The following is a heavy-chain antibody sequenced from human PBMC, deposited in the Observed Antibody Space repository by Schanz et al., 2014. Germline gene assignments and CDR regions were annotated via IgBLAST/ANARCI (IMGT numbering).Heavy chain of an antibody. CDR3: AKHVRSLTGNDY. Sequence: EVQLVESGGGLVQPGGSLRLSCAASGFTFSAYAMTWVRRAPGKGLEWVAGIGGSGDSTHYADSVKGRFIISRDNSKNTLYLQVNSLRAEDTAVYYCAKHVRSLTGNDYWGQGALVTVSS. J-gene: IGHJ4*02. D-gene: IGHD3-9*01. V-gene: IGHV3-23*04. CDR2: IGGSGDST. CDR1: GFTFSAYA.